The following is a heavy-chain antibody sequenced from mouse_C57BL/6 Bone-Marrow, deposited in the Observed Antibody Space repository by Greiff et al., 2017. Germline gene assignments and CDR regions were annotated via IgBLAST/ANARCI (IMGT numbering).Heavy chain of an antibody. CDR1: GFTFSDYG. Sequence: EVHLVESGGGLVQPGGSLKLSCAASGFTFSDYGMAWVRQAPRKGPEWVAFISNLAYSIYYADNVTGRFTISRENAKKTLYLEMSSLRSEDTAMYYCARRSKDWYFDVWGTGTTVTVSS. J-gene: IGHJ1*03. CDR3: ARRSKDWYFDV. CDR2: ISNLAYSI. V-gene: IGHV5-15*01. D-gene: IGHD1-1*01.